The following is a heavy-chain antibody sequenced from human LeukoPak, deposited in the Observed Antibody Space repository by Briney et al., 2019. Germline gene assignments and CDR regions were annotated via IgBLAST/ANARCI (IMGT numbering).Heavy chain of an antibody. D-gene: IGHD1-26*01. J-gene: IGHJ4*02. CDR1: GFTFSSYG. CDR3: ARDWYSGSYKTGVFDY. V-gene: IGHV3-33*01. CDR2: IWYDGSNK. Sequence: GRSLRLYCAAPGFTFSSYGMHWVRQAPGKGLEWVAVIWYDGSNKYCADSVKGRFTISRDNSKNTLYLQMNSLRAEDTAVYYCARDWYSGSYKTGVFDYWGQGTLVTVSS.